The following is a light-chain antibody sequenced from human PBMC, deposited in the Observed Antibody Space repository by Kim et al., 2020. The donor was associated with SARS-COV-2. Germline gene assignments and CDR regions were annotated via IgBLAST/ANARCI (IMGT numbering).Light chain of an antibody. CDR1: QSIGSY. J-gene: IGKJ5*01. CDR2: AAS. V-gene: IGKV1-9*01. CDR3: QQLEYYPIT. Sequence: ASVGDRVTITCRASQSIGSYLAWYEQKPGKAPKLLIYAASTLQSGVPSRFSGSGSATDFTLTITSLQPEDFATYYCQQLEYYPITFGQGTRREIK.